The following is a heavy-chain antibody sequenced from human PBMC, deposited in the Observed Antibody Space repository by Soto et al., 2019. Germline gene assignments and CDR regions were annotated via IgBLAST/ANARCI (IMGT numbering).Heavy chain of an antibody. V-gene: IGHV4-38-2*01. D-gene: IGHD4-17*01. CDR3: ARSGDDYGSYIDY. CDR2: INHSGNT. J-gene: IGHJ4*02. Sequence: SETLSLTCGVSGYSISSGYYCGWIRQPPGKGLEWIGSINHSGNTHYNPSLKSRVTISVDTSKNQVSLKLSSVTAADTAVYYCARSGDDYGSYIDYWGQGTPVTVS. CDR1: GYSISSGYY.